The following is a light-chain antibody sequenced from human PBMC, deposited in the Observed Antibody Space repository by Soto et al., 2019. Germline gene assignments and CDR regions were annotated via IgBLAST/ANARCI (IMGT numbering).Light chain of an antibody. Sequence: EVVLTQSPVTLSLSPGERATLSCRASQSFRGLLAWYQQKPGQAPRLLIYGASTRATGIPARFSGSGSGTEFTLTISSLQSEDFAVYYCQQYNNWPFTFGPGTKVDIK. J-gene: IGKJ3*01. CDR1: QSFRGL. CDR3: QQYNNWPFT. CDR2: GAS. V-gene: IGKV3-15*01.